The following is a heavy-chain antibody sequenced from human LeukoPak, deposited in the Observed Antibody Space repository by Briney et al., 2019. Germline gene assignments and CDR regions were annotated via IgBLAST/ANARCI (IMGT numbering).Heavy chain of an antibody. D-gene: IGHD3-10*01. V-gene: IGHV3-30-3*01. CDR1: GFTFSSYA. J-gene: IGHJ1*01. CDR3: ARDNVGSYYYGSGSYIH. CDR2: ISHDGSNK. Sequence: GRSLRLSCAASGFTFSSYAMHWVRQAPGKGLEWVAGISHDGSNKYYADSVKGRFTISRDNSKNTLYLQMNSLRAEDTAVYYCARDNVGSYYYGSGSYIHWGQGTLVTVSS.